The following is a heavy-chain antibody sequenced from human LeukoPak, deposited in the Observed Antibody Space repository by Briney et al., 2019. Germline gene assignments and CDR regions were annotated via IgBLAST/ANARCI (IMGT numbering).Heavy chain of an antibody. V-gene: IGHV4-39*01. CDR2: ISYSENT. D-gene: IGHD1-26*01. J-gene: IGHJ4*02. Sequence: PSETLSLTCTVSGDSFSSSSYFWDWIRQAPGKGREWIGSISYSENTYYNPSLKSRVTMSVHTSKNQFSLKLTSVTAADTTVYYCARHYSGTYYRFDSWGQGTLVTVSS. CDR3: ARHYSGTYYRFDS. CDR1: GDSFSSSSYF.